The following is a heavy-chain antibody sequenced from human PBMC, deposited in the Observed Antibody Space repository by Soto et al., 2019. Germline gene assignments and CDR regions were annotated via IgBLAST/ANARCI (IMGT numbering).Heavy chain of an antibody. CDR2: IYYSGIT. CDR1: GGSISNGDYY. Sequence: QVQLQESGPGLVKPSQTLSLTCSVSGGSISNGDYYWSWIRQSPGKGLEWIGYIYYSGITYYNPSFERRVTISVDTSKNQFFLKLNSVTAADTAVYYCARDNYYDSSGYLYWGQGTLVTVSS. CDR3: ARDNYYDSSGYLY. V-gene: IGHV4-30-4*01. J-gene: IGHJ4*02. D-gene: IGHD3-22*01.